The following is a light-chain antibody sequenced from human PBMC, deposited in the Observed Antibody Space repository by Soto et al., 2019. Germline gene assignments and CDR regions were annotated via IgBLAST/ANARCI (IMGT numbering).Light chain of an antibody. CDR2: DVS. CDR1: SSDVGAYNY. Sequence: QSALIQPASVSGSPGQSITISCTGTSSDVGAYNYVSWYQQHPGKAPKLMISDVSNRPSGVSNRFSGSKSGNTASLAISGLQAEDEADYYCSSYTNTGTLGVFGGGTQLTVL. J-gene: IGLJ3*02. V-gene: IGLV2-14*01. CDR3: SSYTNTGTLGV.